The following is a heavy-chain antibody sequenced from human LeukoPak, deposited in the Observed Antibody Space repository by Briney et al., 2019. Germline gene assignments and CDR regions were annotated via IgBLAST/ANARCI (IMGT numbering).Heavy chain of an antibody. CDR3: AAQYYYDSSGSYYFDY. D-gene: IGHD3-22*01. Sequence: SETLSLTCTVSGGSISSGSYYWSWIRQPAGTGLEWIGRIYTSGSTNYNPSLKSRVSISVDTSKNQFSLKLSSVTAAATAVYYCAAQYYYDSSGSYYFDYWGQGTLVTVSS. CDR2: IYTSGST. CDR1: GGSISSGSYY. V-gene: IGHV4-61*02. J-gene: IGHJ4*02.